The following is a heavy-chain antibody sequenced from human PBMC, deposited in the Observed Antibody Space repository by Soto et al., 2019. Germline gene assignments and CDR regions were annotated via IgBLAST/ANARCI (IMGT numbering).Heavy chain of an antibody. V-gene: IGHV4-34*01. D-gene: IGHD3-3*01. Sequence: SETLSLTCAVYGGSFSGYYWSWIRQPPGKGLEWIGEINHSGSTNYNPSLKSRVTISVDTSKNQFSLKLSSVTAADTAVYYCARRTIFLTQYNWLHPWGQGTMVTVYS. J-gene: IGHJ5*02. CDR1: GGSFSGYY. CDR2: INHSGST. CDR3: ARRTIFLTQYNWLHP.